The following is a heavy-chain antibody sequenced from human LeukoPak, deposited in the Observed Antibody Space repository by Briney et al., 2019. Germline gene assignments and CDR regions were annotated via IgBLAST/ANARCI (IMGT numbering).Heavy chain of an antibody. CDR1: YGSISDISYY. D-gene: IGHD3-9*01. J-gene: IGHJ4*02. Sequence: SETLSLTCTVSYGSISDISYYWGWVRQPPGKGLEWIGSIYYSGRTYYNSSLKSRVTISVDTSKNQFSLKVTSVTAADTAVYYCASAYYDILGGHFDYWGQGTLVTVSS. CDR2: IYYSGRT. CDR3: ASAYYDILGGHFDY. V-gene: IGHV4-39*07.